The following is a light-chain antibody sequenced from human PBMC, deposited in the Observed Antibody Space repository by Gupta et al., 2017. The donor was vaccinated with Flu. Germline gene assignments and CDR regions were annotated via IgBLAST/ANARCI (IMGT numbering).Light chain of an antibody. J-gene: IGLJ3*02. CDR3: SSYTTSRTLV. CDR2: EVP. V-gene: IGLV2-14*01. Sequence: QSALTQPASVYGSPGQSIAISFTGSNSDVGGYNLVSWYQQDPGKAPKLLIYEVPKRPSGVSYGFSGSKPGDTASLTIAGHQAEDEADYYCSSYTTSRTLVFGGGTKLTVL. CDR1: NSDVGGYNL.